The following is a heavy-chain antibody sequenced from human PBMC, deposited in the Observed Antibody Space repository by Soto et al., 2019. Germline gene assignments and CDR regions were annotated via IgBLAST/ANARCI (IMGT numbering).Heavy chain of an antibody. V-gene: IGHV3-72*01. D-gene: IGHD2-2*01. CDR2: IRTKLNRYSS. J-gene: IGHJ4*02. CDR1: GFSFSDRY. Sequence: GGSLRLSCTASGFSFSDRYMDWVRQAPGKGLEWVGRIRTKLNRYSSDYAASVAGRFTISRDDSRNSLDLQMNSLRSEDTAVYYCASSTTSCHGGVCSLDYWGQGTMVTVSS. CDR3: ASSTTSCHGGVCSLDY.